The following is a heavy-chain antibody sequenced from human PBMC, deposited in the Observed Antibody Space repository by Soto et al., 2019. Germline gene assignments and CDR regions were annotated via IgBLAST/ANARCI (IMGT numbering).Heavy chain of an antibody. J-gene: IGHJ4*02. D-gene: IGHD5-18*01. Sequence: ASVKVSCKSSGYAFTGYYIHWVRQAPGQGLEWMGWINPNSGDTNYAQKFQGRVTMTRDTSFSTAYMELSSLRSDDTAVYYCATRYSYVHXWGQGTLVTGSX. V-gene: IGHV1-2*02. CDR1: GYAFTGYY. CDR3: ATRYSYVHX. CDR2: INPNSGDT.